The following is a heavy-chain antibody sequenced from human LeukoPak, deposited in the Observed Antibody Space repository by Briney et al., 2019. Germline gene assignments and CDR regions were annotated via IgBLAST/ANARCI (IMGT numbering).Heavy chain of an antibody. CDR2: INNDGSST. V-gene: IGHV3-74*01. D-gene: IGHD2-21*02. CDR3: ARELPREVTLDY. Sequence: GGSLRLSCAASGFTFIAYGMQWVLQASGKGLVWVSRINNDGSSTSYADSVKGRFTISRDNAKNTLYLQVNSLRAEDTGVYYCARELPREVTLDYWGQGTLVTVSS. J-gene: IGHJ4*02. CDR1: GFTFIAYG.